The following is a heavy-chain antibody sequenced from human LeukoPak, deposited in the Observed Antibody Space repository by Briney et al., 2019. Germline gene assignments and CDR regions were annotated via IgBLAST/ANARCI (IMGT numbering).Heavy chain of an antibody. Sequence: ASVNVSCKASGYTFSGSYIHWVRQAPGQGLEWMGWINPKSGDTKYSQKFQGRVSMTSDTSIATAYMELGRLNSDDTAVYYCARDKGSSGWFYYYYFMDLWGRGTTVTVSS. CDR2: INPKSGDT. CDR1: GYTFSGSY. V-gene: IGHV1-2*02. D-gene: IGHD6-19*01. J-gene: IGHJ6*03. CDR3: ARDKGSSGWFYYYYFMDL.